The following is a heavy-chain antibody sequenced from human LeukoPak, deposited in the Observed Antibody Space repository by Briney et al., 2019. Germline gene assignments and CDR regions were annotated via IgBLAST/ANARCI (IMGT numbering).Heavy chain of an antibody. CDR3: AREWCGAGSCYSVEH. CDR2: IYHSGST. CDR1: GFSIGTNNYY. J-gene: IGHJ4*02. V-gene: IGHV4-39*07. Sequence: PSETLSLTCTVSGFSIGTNNYYWGWIRQPPGKGLEWIGSIYHSGSTYYNPSLKSRVTISVDTSKNQFSLKLRSVTAADTAVYYCAREWCGAGSCYSVEHWGQGTLVTVSS. D-gene: IGHD2-15*01.